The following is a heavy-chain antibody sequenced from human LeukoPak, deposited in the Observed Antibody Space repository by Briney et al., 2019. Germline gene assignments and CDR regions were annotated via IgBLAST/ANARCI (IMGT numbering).Heavy chain of an antibody. J-gene: IGHJ4*02. CDR2: IYSGGVI. CDR3: AREDGYNAPFDY. V-gene: IGHV3-53*01. Sequence: GGSLRLSCAASGFTVSSYYMSWVRQAPGKGLEWVSVIYSGGVIYYADSVKGRFTISRDNSKNMLYLQMNSLRAEDTAVYYCAREDGYNAPFDYWGQGTLVTVSS. CDR1: GFTVSSYY. D-gene: IGHD5-24*01.